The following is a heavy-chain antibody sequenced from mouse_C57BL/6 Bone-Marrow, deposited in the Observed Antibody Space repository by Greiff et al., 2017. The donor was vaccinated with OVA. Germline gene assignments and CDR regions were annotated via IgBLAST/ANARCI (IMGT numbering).Heavy chain of an antibody. CDR3: RGGYYYGSSLFAY. J-gene: IGHJ3*01. CDR2: YPGSGNTY. Sequence: VQLQQSGPELVKPGASVKMSCKASGYTFTDYYMHWVKQTPGKGLEWIGEIYPGSGNTYYNEKFKGKATLTADTSSSTAYMQLSSLTSEDSAVYFCARGGYYYGSSLFAYWGQGTLVTVSA. V-gene: IGHV1-83*01. CDR1: YTFTDYYM. D-gene: IGHD1-1*01.